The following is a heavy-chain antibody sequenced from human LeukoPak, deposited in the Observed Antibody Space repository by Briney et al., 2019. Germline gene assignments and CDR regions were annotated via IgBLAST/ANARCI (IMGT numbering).Heavy chain of an antibody. CDR2: IYYSGST. CDR3: ARAGYSGFDFNFDY. Sequence: SETLSLTCTVSGGSISSGDYYWSWIRQPPGKGLEWIGYIYYSGSTYYNPSLKSRTIISVDTSKNQFSLKLRSVTAADTAVYYCARAGYSGFDFNFDYWGQGTLVTVSS. J-gene: IGHJ4*02. CDR1: GGSISSGDYY. D-gene: IGHD5-12*01. V-gene: IGHV4-30-4*01.